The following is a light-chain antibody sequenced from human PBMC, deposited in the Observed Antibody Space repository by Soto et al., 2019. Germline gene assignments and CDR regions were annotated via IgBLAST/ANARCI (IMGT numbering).Light chain of an antibody. Sequence: EVVLTQSPATLSLSPGARATLSCRASQSVSDNHLAWYQQKGGQAPRLLIHGASTRTIGVPERFSGCGFGTDYSLTINSLEPEDFALYYCQLYSGSPPRGTFGPGTKVEIK. CDR3: QLYSGSPPRGT. CDR1: QSVSDNH. CDR2: GAS. J-gene: IGKJ3*01. V-gene: IGKV3-20*01.